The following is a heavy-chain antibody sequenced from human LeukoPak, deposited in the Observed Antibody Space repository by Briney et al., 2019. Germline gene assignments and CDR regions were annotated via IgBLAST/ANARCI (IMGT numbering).Heavy chain of an antibody. D-gene: IGHD2/OR15-2a*01. J-gene: IGHJ6*03. Sequence: SETLSLTCTVSGGSISSSSYYWGWIRQPPGKGLEWIGEINHSGSTNYNPSLKSRVTISVDTSKNQFSLKLSSVTAADTAVYYCARLRIRLPLWYYMDVWGKGTTVTVSS. V-gene: IGHV4-39*07. CDR3: ARLRIRLPLWYYMDV. CDR2: INHSGST. CDR1: GGSISSSSYY.